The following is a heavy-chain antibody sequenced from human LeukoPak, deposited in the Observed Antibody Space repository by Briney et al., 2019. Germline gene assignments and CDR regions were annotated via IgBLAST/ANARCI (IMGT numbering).Heavy chain of an antibody. Sequence: SVKVSCKASGGTFSSYAINWVRQAPGQGLEWMGGIIPIFGTANYAQKFQGRVTITADESTSTAYMELSSLRSEDTAVYYCARLAASCTSGNCTFYFDLWGQGALVTVSS. CDR1: GGTFSSYA. V-gene: IGHV1-69*13. CDR3: ARLAASCTSGNCTFYFDL. D-gene: IGHD2-8*01. J-gene: IGHJ4*02. CDR2: IIPIFGTA.